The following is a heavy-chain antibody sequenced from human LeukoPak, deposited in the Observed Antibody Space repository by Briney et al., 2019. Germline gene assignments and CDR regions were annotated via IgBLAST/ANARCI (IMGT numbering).Heavy chain of an antibody. CDR3: ARDWTATVPIPYYYYYGMDV. CDR1: GYTFTCTG. D-gene: IGHD4-17*01. CDR2: ISAYNGNT. J-gene: IGHJ6*02. Sequence: GASVKVSCKASGYTFTCTGISWGREAPGQELEWMGWISAYNGNTNYAQKLQGRVTMTTDTSTSTAYIELRSLTSDGTAVYYCARDWTATVPIPYYYYYGMDVWGQGTTVTVSS. V-gene: IGHV1-18*01.